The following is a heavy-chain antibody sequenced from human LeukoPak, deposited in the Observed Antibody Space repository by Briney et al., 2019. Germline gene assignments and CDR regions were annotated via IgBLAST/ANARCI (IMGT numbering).Heavy chain of an antibody. Sequence: GGSLRLSCAASGFTFNSYAMNWVRQAPGKGLEWVSVISGSGGSTYYADSVKGRFTISRDNSKNTLYVQMNSRRAEDTAVYYCAKAVGSRWYYFDYWGQGTLVTVSS. CDR3: AKAVGSRWYYFDY. CDR1: GFTFNSYA. J-gene: IGHJ4*02. V-gene: IGHV3-23*01. CDR2: ISGSGGST. D-gene: IGHD6-13*01.